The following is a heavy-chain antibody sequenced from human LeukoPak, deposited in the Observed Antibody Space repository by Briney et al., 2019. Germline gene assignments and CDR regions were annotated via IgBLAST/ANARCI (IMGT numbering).Heavy chain of an antibody. CDR1: GFTFGSYA. V-gene: IGHV3-64*01. J-gene: IGHJ6*02. CDR2: ISSNGGST. CDR3: ARKASVFYGMDV. Sequence: PGGSLRLSCAASGFTFGSYAMQWVRQAPGKGLECVSAISSNGGSTYYANSVKGRFVISRDNSKSTLFLQMGSLRAEDMAVYYCARKASVFYGMDVWGQGTTVTVSS. D-gene: IGHD2-21*01.